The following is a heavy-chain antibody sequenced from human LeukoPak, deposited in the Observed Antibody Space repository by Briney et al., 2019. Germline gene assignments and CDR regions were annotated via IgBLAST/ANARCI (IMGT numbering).Heavy chain of an antibody. Sequence: SETLSLTCAVYGGSFSSYYWSWIRQPPGKGLEWIGEINHSGSTNYNPSLKSRVTISVDTSKNQFSLKLSSVTAADTAVYYCARESYSSSWYGDYFDYWGQGTLVTVSS. D-gene: IGHD6-13*01. CDR2: INHSGST. V-gene: IGHV4-34*01. CDR3: ARESYSSSWYGDYFDY. J-gene: IGHJ4*02. CDR1: GGSFSSYY.